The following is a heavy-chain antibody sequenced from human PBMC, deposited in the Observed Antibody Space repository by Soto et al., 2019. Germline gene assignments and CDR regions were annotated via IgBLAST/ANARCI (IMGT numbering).Heavy chain of an antibody. Sequence: GGSLRLSCAASGSTFSSYAMSWVRQAPGKGLEWVSTISASGSTTYYADSMKGRFTISRDNSKNSLYLQMNSLRAEDTAFYYCARPTYYYDSSGPPAYWGQGTLVTVSS. CDR1: GSTFSSYA. CDR2: ISASGSTT. V-gene: IGHV3-23*01. CDR3: ARPTYYYDSSGPPAY. J-gene: IGHJ4*02. D-gene: IGHD3-22*01.